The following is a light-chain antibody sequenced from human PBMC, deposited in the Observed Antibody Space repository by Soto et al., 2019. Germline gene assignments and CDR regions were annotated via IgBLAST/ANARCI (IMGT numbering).Light chain of an antibody. CDR1: QSINRY. CDR2: ASS. J-gene: IGKJ1*01. V-gene: IGKV1-39*01. CDR3: QQYNSYPET. Sequence: DIHMTDSPSSLSASVLDRVTITCLAIQSINRYINWYHQKSGKAPNLLINASSSFQSGVPSRFSGSGSGTDFTLTISSLQPDDFATYYCQQYNSYPETSGQGTKVDIK.